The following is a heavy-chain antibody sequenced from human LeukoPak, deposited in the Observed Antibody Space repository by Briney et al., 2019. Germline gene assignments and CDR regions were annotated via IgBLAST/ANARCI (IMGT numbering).Heavy chain of an antibody. D-gene: IGHD4-23*01. J-gene: IGHJ4*02. V-gene: IGHV4-4*07. CDR1: GGSISSYY. CDR3: ARGIEEEGNEGSLDY. CDR2: IYTSGST. Sequence: MTSETLSLTCTVSGGSISSYYWSWIRQPAGKGLEWIGRIYTSGSTNYNPSPKSRVTMSVDTSKNQFSLKLSSVTAADTAVYYCARGIEEEGNEGSLDYWGQGTLVTVSS.